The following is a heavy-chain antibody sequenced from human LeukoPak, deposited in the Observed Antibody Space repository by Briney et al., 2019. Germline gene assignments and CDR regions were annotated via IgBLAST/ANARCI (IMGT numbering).Heavy chain of an antibody. Sequence: PSETLSLTCTVSGDSIGSSSYYWGWIRQPPGKGLEWIGSIYFSGSTYYNPSLKGRVTISVNTSKNQFSLKLSSVTAADTAVYYCARHPVLRYFDWLPTLDYWGQGTLVTVSS. D-gene: IGHD3-9*01. J-gene: IGHJ4*02. V-gene: IGHV4-39*01. CDR1: GDSIGSSSYY. CDR2: IYFSGST. CDR3: ARHPVLRYFDWLPTLDY.